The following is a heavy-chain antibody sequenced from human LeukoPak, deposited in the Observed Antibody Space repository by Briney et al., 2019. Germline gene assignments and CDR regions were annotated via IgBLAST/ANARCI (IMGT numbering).Heavy chain of an antibody. V-gene: IGHV1-69*13. Sequence: ASVNVSCKASGGTFSSYAISWVRQAPGQGLEWKGGIIPIFGTANYAQKFQGRVTITADESTSTAYMELSSLRSEDTAVYYCARDKRYYYDSSGSNWFDPWGQGTLVTVSS. CDR2: IIPIFGTA. D-gene: IGHD3-22*01. J-gene: IGHJ5*02. CDR1: GGTFSSYA. CDR3: ARDKRYYYDSSGSNWFDP.